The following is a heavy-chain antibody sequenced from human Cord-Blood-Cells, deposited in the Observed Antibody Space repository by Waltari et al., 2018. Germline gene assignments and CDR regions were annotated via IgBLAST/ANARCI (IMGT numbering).Heavy chain of an antibody. CDR1: GGSFSGYY. V-gene: IGHV4-34*01. J-gene: IGHJ2*01. D-gene: IGHD1-26*01. Sequence: QVQLQQWGAGLLKPSETLSLTCAVYGGSFSGYYWSWIRQPPGKGLEWIGEINHSVSTNYNPSLKSRVTIAVDTSKNQFSLKLSSVTAADTAVYYCARGLSYYWYFDLWGRGTLVTVSS. CDR2: INHSVST. CDR3: ARGLSYYWYFDL.